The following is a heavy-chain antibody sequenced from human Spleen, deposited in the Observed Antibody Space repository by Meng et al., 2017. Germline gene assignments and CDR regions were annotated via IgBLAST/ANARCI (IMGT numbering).Heavy chain of an antibody. CDR1: GFTFSNAW. J-gene: IGHJ4*02. CDR2: ISVSGVST. V-gene: IGHV3-23*01. CDR3: AKGSRQWHNYFDF. Sequence: GESLKISCAASGFTFSNAWMTWVRQAPGKGLEWVSGISVSGVSTYYADSVKGRFTISRDISKNTLYLQMNSLRAEDTAVYYCAKGSRQWHNYFDFWGQGTLVTVSS. D-gene: IGHD6-19*01.